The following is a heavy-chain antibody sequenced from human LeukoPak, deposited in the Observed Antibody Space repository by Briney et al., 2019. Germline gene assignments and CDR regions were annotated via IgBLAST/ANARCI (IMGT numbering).Heavy chain of an antibody. CDR3: AKLGGQSDY. CDR2: ISYDGSNK. Sequence: GGSLRLSCAASGFTFSNAWMSWVRQAPGKGLEWVAVISYDGSNKYYADSVKGRFTISRDNSKNTLYLQMNSLRAEDTAVYYCAKLGGQSDYWGQGTLVTVSS. CDR1: GFTFSNAW. J-gene: IGHJ4*02. D-gene: IGHD3-16*01. V-gene: IGHV3-30*18.